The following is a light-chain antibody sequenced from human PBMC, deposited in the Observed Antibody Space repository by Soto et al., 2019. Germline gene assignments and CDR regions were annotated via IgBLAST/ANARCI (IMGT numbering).Light chain of an antibody. Sequence: EIVLTQSPGTLSLSPGERATLYCRASQSVSSGYLAWYQQKPGQAPRLLIYAASSRAAGIPDRFSGSGSGTDFTLTISRLEPEYFAVYSCQQYGGPPQTFGQGTKVDIK. J-gene: IGKJ1*01. CDR1: QSVSSGY. CDR3: QQYGGPPQT. CDR2: AAS. V-gene: IGKV3-20*01.